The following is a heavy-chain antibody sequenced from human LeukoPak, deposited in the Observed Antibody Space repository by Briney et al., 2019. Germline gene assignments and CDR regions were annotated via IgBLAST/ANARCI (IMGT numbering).Heavy chain of an antibody. Sequence: SETLSLTCTVSGGSISSYYWSWIRQPPGKGLEWIGYIYYSGSTNYNPSLKSRVTISVDTSKNQFSLKLSSVTAADTAVYYCARGGLVGSGWYFHVSDYWGQGTLVTVSS. V-gene: IGHV4-59*01. CDR1: GGSISSYY. J-gene: IGHJ4*02. D-gene: IGHD6-19*01. CDR3: ARGGLVGSGWYFHVSDY. CDR2: IYYSGST.